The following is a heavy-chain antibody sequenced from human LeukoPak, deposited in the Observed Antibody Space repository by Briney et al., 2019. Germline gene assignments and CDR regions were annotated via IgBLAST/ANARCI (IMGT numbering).Heavy chain of an antibody. CDR3: AKDRWSGCDTYFDY. CDR1: GFTFSSYA. CDR2: ISGSGGST. D-gene: IGHD5-12*01. Sequence: GGSLRLSCAASGFTFSSYAMSWVRQAPGKGLEWVSAISGSGGSTYYADSVKGRFTISRDNSKNTLHLQMNSLRAEDTAVYYCAKDRWSGCDTYFDYWGQGTLVTVSS. J-gene: IGHJ4*02. V-gene: IGHV3-23*01.